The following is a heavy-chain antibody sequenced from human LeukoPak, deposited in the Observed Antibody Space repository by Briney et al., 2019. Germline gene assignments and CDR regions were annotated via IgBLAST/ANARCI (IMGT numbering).Heavy chain of an antibody. D-gene: IGHD2-15*01. CDR2: INHSGKT. CDR1: GGYFSGYH. Sequence: TSETLSLTCAVSGGYFSGYHWSWIRQSPGKGQEWIGEINHSGKTNYNSSLKSRVTISVDTSKSRFSLKLTSVTAAATAVYYCGRRRGFCSGSTCHSAKSGFDYWGQGTPVTVSS. V-gene: IGHV4-34*01. J-gene: IGHJ4*02. CDR3: GRRRGFCSGSTCHSAKSGFDY.